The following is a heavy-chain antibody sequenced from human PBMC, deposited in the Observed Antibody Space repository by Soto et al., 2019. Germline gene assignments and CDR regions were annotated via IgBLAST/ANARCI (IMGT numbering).Heavy chain of an antibody. CDR3: ARTTQGESPNTYGMDV. Sequence: GASVKVSCKASGYTFTSYYMHWVRQAPGQGLEWMGIINPSGGSTSYAQKFQGRVTMTRDTSTSTVYMELSSLRSEDTAVYYCARTTQGESPNTYGMDVWGQGTTVTVSS. CDR1: GYTFTSYY. V-gene: IGHV1-46*01. D-gene: IGHD1-26*01. CDR2: INPSGGST. J-gene: IGHJ6*02.